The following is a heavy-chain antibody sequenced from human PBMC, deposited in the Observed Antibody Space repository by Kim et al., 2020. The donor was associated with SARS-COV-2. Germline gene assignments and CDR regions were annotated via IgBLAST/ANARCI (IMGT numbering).Heavy chain of an antibody. V-gene: IGHV4-61*01. D-gene: IGHD1-1*01. CDR2: IYYSGST. Sequence: SETLSLTCTVSGDSVSSGSYYWSWIRQPPGKGLEWIGYIYYSGSTYYNPSLKSRVTISVDTSKNQFSLKLSSVTAADTAVYYCARTTPFDYWGQGTLVTVSS. J-gene: IGHJ4*02. CDR1: GDSVSSGSYY. CDR3: ARTTPFDY.